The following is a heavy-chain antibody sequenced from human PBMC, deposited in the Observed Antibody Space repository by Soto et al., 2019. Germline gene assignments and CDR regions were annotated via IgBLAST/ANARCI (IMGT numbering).Heavy chain of an antibody. J-gene: IGHJ4*02. Sequence: QLQESGPGLVKPSQTLSLTCTVSGDSISSGDNYWSWIRQPPGKGLEWIGYIYHSGRSYYKPSLKSRVTMSVDTSKNQFSLTLTSVTAADTAVYYCARGGGFDSWGRGNLVTVSS. CDR3: ARGGGFDS. V-gene: IGHV4-30-4*01. CDR1: GDSISSGDNY. D-gene: IGHD3-16*01. CDR2: IYHSGRS.